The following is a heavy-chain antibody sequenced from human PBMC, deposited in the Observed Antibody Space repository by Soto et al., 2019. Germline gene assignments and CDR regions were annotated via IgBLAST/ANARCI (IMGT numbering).Heavy chain of an antibody. CDR2: IYYSGST. CDR3: VRHAQWLIRAY. V-gene: IGHV4-39*01. CDR1: GGSVSNNNYY. J-gene: IGHJ4*02. Sequence: SETLSLTCTVSGGSVSNNNYYWGWIRQPPGKGLVWIGDIYYSGSTYYNPSLKSRVTISVDTSKNQFSLMLSSVTAADTAVYYCVRHAQWLIRAYWGQGSLVTVSS. D-gene: IGHD6-19*01.